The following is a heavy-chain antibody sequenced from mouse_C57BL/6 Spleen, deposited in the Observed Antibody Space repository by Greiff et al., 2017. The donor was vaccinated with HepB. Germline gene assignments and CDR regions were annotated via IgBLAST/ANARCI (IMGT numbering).Heavy chain of an antibody. Sequence: EVKLVESGGGLVKPGGSLKLSCAASGFTFSDYGMHWVRQAPEKGLEWVAYISSGSSTIYYADTVKGRFTISRDNAKNTLFLQMTSLRSEDTAMYYGARGLYYAMDYWGQGTSVTVSS. CDR1: GFTFSDYG. J-gene: IGHJ4*01. D-gene: IGHD3-3*01. CDR2: ISSGSSTI. V-gene: IGHV5-17*01. CDR3: ARGLYYAMDY.